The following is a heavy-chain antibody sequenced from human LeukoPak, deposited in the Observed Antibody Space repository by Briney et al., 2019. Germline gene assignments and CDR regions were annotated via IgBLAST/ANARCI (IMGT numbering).Heavy chain of an antibody. CDR1: GFTFSSYS. J-gene: IGHJ4*02. D-gene: IGHD1-26*01. CDR2: ISSSSSYI. V-gene: IGHV3-21*01. CDR3: ARDWTTYSGSQYYFDF. Sequence: GGSLRLSCAASGFTFSSYSMNWVRQAPGKGLEWVSSISSSSSYIYYADSVKGRFTISRDNAKNSLYLLMNTLRAEDTAVYYYARDWTTYSGSQYYFDFWGQGTLVTVSS.